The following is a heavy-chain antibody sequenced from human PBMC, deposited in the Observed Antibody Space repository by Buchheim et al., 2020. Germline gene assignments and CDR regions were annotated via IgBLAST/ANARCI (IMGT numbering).Heavy chain of an antibody. J-gene: IGHJ6*02. CDR2: INHSGRT. Sequence: QVQLQQWGAELLKPSETLSLTCAVYGGSFSGYYWSWIRQPPGRGLEWIGEINHSGRTNYNPSLKSRFTISVDTPKNKFSLKLSSVTAADTAVYYCARGSWALWSGYYTTDPYYYYYGMDVWGQGTT. CDR3: ARGSWALWSGYYTTDPYYYYYGMDV. CDR1: GGSFSGYY. V-gene: IGHV4-34*01. D-gene: IGHD3-3*01.